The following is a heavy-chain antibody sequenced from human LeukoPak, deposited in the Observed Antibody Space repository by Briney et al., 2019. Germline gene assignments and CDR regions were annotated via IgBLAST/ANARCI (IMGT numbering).Heavy chain of an antibody. CDR3: STYRWQYDSSGYDY. CDR1: GFTFSKAG. CDR2: IKSNADGGTT. V-gene: IGHV3-15*01. Sequence: GGSLRLSCAASGFTFSKAGMSWVRQATGKGLEWLGRIKSNADGGTTDYAVPVQGRITGSRDDSQTSMCLQLDSLKAEDTAVYYCSTYRWQYDSSGYDYWGQGTLVAVSS. J-gene: IGHJ4*02. D-gene: IGHD3-22*01.